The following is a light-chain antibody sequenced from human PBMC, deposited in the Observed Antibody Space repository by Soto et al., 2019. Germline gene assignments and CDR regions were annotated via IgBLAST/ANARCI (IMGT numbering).Light chain of an antibody. J-gene: IGLJ3*02. CDR3: SSYTTGNTK. V-gene: IGLV2-14*01. Sequence: QSALTQRASVSGSPGQSITISCTGSSSDIGRYNFVSWYQQYPGKAPKVIIYEVTNRPSGVSNRFSGSKSGNTASLTISGLQAEDEADYYCSSYTTGNTKFGVGTKLTVL. CDR2: EVT. CDR1: SSDIGRYNF.